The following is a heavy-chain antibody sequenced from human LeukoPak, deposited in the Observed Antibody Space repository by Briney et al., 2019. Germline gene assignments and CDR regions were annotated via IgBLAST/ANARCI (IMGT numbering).Heavy chain of an antibody. V-gene: IGHV3-23*01. CDR3: ARYYDSSGYYWGRFDY. CDR1: GFTFSSYA. D-gene: IGHD3-22*01. J-gene: IGHJ4*02. CDR2: ISGSGGST. Sequence: GGSLRLSCAASGFTFSSYAMSWVRQAPGKGLEWVSAISGSGGSTYYADSVKGRFTISRDNSKNTLYLQMNSLRAEDTAVYYCARYYDSSGYYWGRFDYWGQGTLVTVSS.